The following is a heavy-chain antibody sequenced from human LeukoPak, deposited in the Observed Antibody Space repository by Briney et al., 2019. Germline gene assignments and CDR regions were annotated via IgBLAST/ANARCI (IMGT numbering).Heavy chain of an antibody. CDR3: AKFSDYSNPLDY. Sequence: GGSLRLSCAASGFTFSSYGMHWVRQAPGKGLEWVAFIRYDGSNKYYADSVKGRFTISRVNSKNTLYLQMNSLRAEDTAVYYCAKFSDYSNPLDYWGQGTLVTVSS. D-gene: IGHD4-11*01. CDR2: IRYDGSNK. CDR1: GFTFSSYG. J-gene: IGHJ4*02. V-gene: IGHV3-30*02.